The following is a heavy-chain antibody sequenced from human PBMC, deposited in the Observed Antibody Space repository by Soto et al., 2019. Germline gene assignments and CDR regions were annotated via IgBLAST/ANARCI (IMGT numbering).Heavy chain of an antibody. J-gene: IGHJ4*02. CDR2: ISYDGSNK. V-gene: IGHV3-30*03. CDR1: GFTFSSYG. D-gene: IGHD6-19*01. Sequence: QVQLVESGGGVVQPGRSLRLSCAASGFTFSSYGMHWVRQAPGKGLEWVAVISYDGSNKYYADSVKGRFTISRDNSKNTLYLQMNSLRAEDTAVYYCARGSLGIAVAGSLDYWGQGTLVTVSS. CDR3: ARGSLGIAVAGSLDY.